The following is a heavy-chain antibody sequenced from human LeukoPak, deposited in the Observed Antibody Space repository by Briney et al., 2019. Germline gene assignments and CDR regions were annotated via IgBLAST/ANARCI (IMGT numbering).Heavy chain of an antibody. Sequence: SETLSLTCTVSGGSISSSTFYWGWIRQPPGKGLEWIGSLYYSGSTYYNPSLKSRVTISVDTSKNQFSLKLSSVTAADTAVYYCARDWGGGYSYGYGLWGYFDYWGQGTLVTVSS. J-gene: IGHJ4*02. CDR3: ARDWGGGYSYGYGLWGYFDY. D-gene: IGHD5-18*01. CDR2: LYYSGST. V-gene: IGHV4-39*07. CDR1: GGSISSSTFY.